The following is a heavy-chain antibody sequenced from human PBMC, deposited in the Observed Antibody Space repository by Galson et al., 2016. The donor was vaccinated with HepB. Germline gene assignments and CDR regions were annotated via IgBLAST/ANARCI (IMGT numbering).Heavy chain of an antibody. CDR2: VSFDGRNT. Sequence: SLRLSCAGSGFDFNGSSIHWVRQSPGKGVEWVAGVSFDGRNTYYAASVKGRFIISRDSSKKTVYLQMNSLRSKDTAVYYCTRAAAGRTATTTLAWGQGLRVTVSS. CDR3: TRAAAGRTATTTLA. V-gene: IGHV3-30-3*01. CDR1: GFDFNGSS. J-gene: IGHJ5*02. D-gene: IGHD4-17*01.